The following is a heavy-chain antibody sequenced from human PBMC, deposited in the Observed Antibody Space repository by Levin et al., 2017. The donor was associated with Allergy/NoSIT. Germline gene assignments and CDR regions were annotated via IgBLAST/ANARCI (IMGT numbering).Heavy chain of an antibody. V-gene: IGHV1-46*01. D-gene: IGHD1-1*01. J-gene: IGHJ6*02. CDR1: GYTFTSYY. CDR2: INPSGGST. Sequence: GESLKISCKASGYTFTSYYMHWVRQAPGQGLEWMGIINPSGGSTSYAQKFQGRVTMTRDTSTSTVYMELSSLRSEDTAVYYCAREGTNGMDVWGQGTTVTVSS. CDR3: AREGTNGMDV.